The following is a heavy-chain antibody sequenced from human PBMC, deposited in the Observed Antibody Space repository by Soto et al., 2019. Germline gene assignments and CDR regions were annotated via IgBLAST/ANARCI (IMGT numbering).Heavy chain of an antibody. J-gene: IGHJ6*02. Sequence: SETLSLTCAVYGGSFSGYYWSWTRQPPWKGLEWIGEINHSGSTNYNPSLKSRVNISVDTSKNQFSLKLSSVTAADTAVYYCARGGAALYYYYYGMDVWGQGPTVTVSS. V-gene: IGHV4-34*01. D-gene: IGHD6-6*01. CDR2: INHSGST. CDR3: ARGGAALYYYYYGMDV. CDR1: GGSFSGYY.